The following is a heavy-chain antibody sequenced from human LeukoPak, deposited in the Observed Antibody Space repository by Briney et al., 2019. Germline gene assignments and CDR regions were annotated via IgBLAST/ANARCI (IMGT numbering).Heavy chain of an antibody. CDR3: AGSSRSYRTHYYYMDV. D-gene: IGHD3-10*01. CDR2: LYSGSDT. J-gene: IGHJ6*03. V-gene: IGHV3-53*01. CDR1: GFTLSTNH. Sequence: GGSLRLSCAASGFTLSTNHMNSVGQAPGKGLEWVSILYSGSDTYYADSVKGRFTISRDSSKNILSLQMNNLRAEDTAVYYCAGSSRSYRTHYYYMDVWGTGTTVTVSS.